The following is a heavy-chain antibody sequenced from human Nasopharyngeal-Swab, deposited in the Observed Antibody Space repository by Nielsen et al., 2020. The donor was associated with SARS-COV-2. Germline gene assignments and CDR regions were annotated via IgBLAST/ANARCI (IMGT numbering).Heavy chain of an antibody. D-gene: IGHD3-3*01. V-gene: IGHV1-69*06. Sequence: SVNVSCKASGDTFSSSAITWVRQAPGQGLEWMGGIIPIFGTANYAQKFQGRVTITADKSTSTAYMELSSLRSEDTAVYYCARGDTIFGKGSYDAFDIWGQGTMVTVS. CDR2: IIPIFGTA. CDR3: ARGDTIFGKGSYDAFDI. CDR1: GDTFSSSA. J-gene: IGHJ3*02.